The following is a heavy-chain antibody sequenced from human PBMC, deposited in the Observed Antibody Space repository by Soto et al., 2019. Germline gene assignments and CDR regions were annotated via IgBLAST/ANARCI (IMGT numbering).Heavy chain of an antibody. V-gene: IGHV4-4*02. J-gene: IGHJ4*02. Sequence: SDTLSLTCAVPGGSFTSNNWWTWVRQPPGQGLEWIGEIYRTGSTNYNPSLKSRVTISLDKSENQFSLKVTSLTAADTAVYYCARRDPGTSVDYWGQGTLVTGSS. D-gene: IGHD1-7*01. CDR2: IYRTGST. CDR1: GGSFTSNNW. CDR3: ARRDPGTSVDY.